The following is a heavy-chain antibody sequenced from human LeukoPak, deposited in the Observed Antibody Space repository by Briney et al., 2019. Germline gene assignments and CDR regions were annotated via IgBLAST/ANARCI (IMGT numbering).Heavy chain of an antibody. CDR3: TREAAAGIDY. V-gene: IGHV3-7*01. Sequence: GGSLRLSCAASGFTFSTYWMSWVRQAPGKGLEWVANIKQDGSEKYYLDSVKGRFTISRDNAKNSLYLQMNSLRAEDTAVYFCTREAAAGIDYWGQGTLVTVS. CDR2: IKQDGSEK. CDR1: GFTFSTYW. D-gene: IGHD6-13*01. J-gene: IGHJ4*02.